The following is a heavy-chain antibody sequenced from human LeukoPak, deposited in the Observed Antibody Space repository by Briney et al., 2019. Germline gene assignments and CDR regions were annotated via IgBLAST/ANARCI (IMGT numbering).Heavy chain of an antibody. CDR2: INPNSGGT. J-gene: IGHJ1*01. V-gene: IGHV1-2*02. Sequence: ASVKVFCKASGYTFTGYYIHWVRQAPGQGLEWMGWINPNSGGTKYAQKFQGRVTMARDTSISTAYMELSRLRSDDTAVYYCARDHYDSSGYYDRFQYWGQGTLVTVSS. CDR3: ARDHYDSSGYYDRFQY. D-gene: IGHD3-22*01. CDR1: GYTFTGYY.